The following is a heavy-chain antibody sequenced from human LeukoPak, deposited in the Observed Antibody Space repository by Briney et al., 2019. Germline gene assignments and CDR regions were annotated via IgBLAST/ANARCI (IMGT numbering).Heavy chain of an antibody. CDR3: VAYDSSGYYNY. D-gene: IGHD3-22*01. V-gene: IGHV3-74*01. Sequence: GGSLRLSCAASGFTFSSYRMRWVRQAPGKGLVWVSHINSDESITNSADSVKGRFTISRDNAKNTLYLQMNSLRAEDTAVYYCVAYDSSGYYNYWGQGTLVTVSS. CDR1: GFTFSSYR. CDR2: INSDESIT. J-gene: IGHJ4*02.